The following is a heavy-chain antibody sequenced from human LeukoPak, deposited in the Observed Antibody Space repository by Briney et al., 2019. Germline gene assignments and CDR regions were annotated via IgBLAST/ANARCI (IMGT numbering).Heavy chain of an antibody. CDR3: AKDLAFTAGKEY. Sequence: GGSLRLSCAASGFTFSRYAMSWVRQAPGKGLEWVSGISASGGSTYYADSVKGRFTISRDTSKNTLYVQMNSLRAEDTAVYYCAKDLAFTAGKEYWGQGTLVTVSS. CDR1: GFTFSRYA. CDR2: ISASGGST. J-gene: IGHJ4*02. V-gene: IGHV3-23*01. D-gene: IGHD2-15*01.